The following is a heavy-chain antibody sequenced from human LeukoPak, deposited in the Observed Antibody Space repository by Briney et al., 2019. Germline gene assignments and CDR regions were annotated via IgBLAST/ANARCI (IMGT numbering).Heavy chain of an antibody. CDR2: ISYSGTT. CDR1: GGSISGDY. V-gene: IGHV4-59*01. J-gene: IGHJ3*02. D-gene: IGHD3-10*01. Sequence: PSETLSLTCTVSGGSISGDYWSWIRQPPGKGLEWIGYISYSGTTNYNPSLKSRITISVGTSKNQFSLHLSSVTAADTAVYYCARLPDYSSGSPADAFDIWGQGTVVTVSS. CDR3: ARLPDYSSGSPADAFDI.